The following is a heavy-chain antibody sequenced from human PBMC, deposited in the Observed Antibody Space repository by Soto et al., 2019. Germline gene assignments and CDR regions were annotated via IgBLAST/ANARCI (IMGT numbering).Heavy chain of an antibody. CDR1: GGSISSSNW. Sequence: QVQLQESGPGLVKPSGTLSLTCAVSGGSISSSNWWSWVRQPPGKGLEWIGEIYHSGSTNYNPSLKSRVTMSVDKSNNQSALKLSSVTSANTAVYYCARSPDSSGYYPRWYYYGMDVWGQGTTVTVSS. CDR3: ARSPDSSGYYPRWYYYGMDV. CDR2: IYHSGST. J-gene: IGHJ6*02. D-gene: IGHD3-22*01. V-gene: IGHV4-4*02.